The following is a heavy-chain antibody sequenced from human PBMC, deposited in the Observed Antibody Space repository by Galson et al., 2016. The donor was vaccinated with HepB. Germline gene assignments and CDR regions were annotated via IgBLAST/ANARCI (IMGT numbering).Heavy chain of an antibody. CDR1: GDSVSSNSAA. CDR3: ARNLDRPQST. V-gene: IGHV6-1*01. CDR2: TYYRSKWYN. Sequence: CAISGDSVSSNSAAWNWIRQSPSRGLEWLGRTYYRSKWYNDYALSVKSRITINPDTYKNQSSLQLNSVTPADTAVYYCARNLDRPQSTWGQGILVTVSS. D-gene: IGHD1-14*01. J-gene: IGHJ4*02.